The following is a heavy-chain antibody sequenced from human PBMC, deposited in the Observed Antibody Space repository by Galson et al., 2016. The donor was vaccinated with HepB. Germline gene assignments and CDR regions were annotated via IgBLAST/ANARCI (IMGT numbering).Heavy chain of an antibody. Sequence: SLRLSCAASGFTFNSYWMTWVRQAPGKGLDWVASIKHDGSVVKYVDSVKGRFTISRDNAQNSLYLQMNSLTVEDTGVYFCARDPECIPYSVTCPDAFDAWGQGTMVTVSS. CDR3: ARDPECIPYSVTCPDAFDA. CDR1: GFTFNSYW. J-gene: IGHJ3*01. D-gene: IGHD5/OR15-5a*01. CDR2: IKHDGSVV. V-gene: IGHV3-7*01.